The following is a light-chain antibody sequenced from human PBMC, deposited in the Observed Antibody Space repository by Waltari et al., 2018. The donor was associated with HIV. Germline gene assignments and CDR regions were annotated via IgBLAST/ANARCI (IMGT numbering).Light chain of an antibody. CDR2: GVN. CDR1: SSDFDLHNF. J-gene: IGLJ2*01. Sequence: SALTQPASVSGSPGQSVTISCPGTSSDFDLHNFLSWYHQPPGRAPPRIIFGVNSRPSGISSRFSASKSGDTASLTISGLQSGDEADYYCTTYTATDSLLIGSGTKLTVL. V-gene: IGLV2-14*01. CDR3: TTYTATDSLL.